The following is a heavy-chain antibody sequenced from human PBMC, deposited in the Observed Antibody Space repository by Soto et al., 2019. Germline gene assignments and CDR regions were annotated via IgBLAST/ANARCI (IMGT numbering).Heavy chain of an antibody. Sequence: QLQLQESGPGLVKPSETLSLTCTVSGGSISSSSYYWGWIRQPPGKGLEWIGSIYYSGSTYYNPSLKSRVTISVDTSKNQCSLKLSSVTAADTAVYYCAGGIQLWLPFDYWGQGTLVTVSS. V-gene: IGHV4-39*01. CDR2: IYYSGST. D-gene: IGHD5-18*01. J-gene: IGHJ4*02. CDR1: GGSISSSSYY. CDR3: AGGIQLWLPFDY.